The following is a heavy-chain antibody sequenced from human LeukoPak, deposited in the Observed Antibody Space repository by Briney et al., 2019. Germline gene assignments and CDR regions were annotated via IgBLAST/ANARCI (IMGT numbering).Heavy chain of an antibody. V-gene: IGHV4-4*07. CDR2: IYTSGSP. Sequence: SETLCLTCTVSGGSISSYYWSWIRQPAGKGLEWIGRIYTSGSPNYNPSLKSRVTMSVDTSKNQFSLKLTSVTAADTAVYYCASATTVTKYYYYYMDVWAKGPRSPSP. J-gene: IGHJ6*03. CDR1: GGSISSYY. D-gene: IGHD4-11*01. CDR3: ASATTVTKYYYYYMDV.